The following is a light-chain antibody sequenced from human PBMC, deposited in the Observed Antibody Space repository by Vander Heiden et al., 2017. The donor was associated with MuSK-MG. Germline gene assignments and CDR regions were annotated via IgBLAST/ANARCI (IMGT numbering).Light chain of an antibody. CDR3: QAWDSSKVV. Sequence: SYELTQPPSVSVSPGQTASITCSGDTLGDKYACWYQQKPGQSPVLVIYQDSKRPSGIPERFSGSNSGNTATLTISGTQAMDEADYYCQAWDSSKVVFGGGTKLTVL. CDR1: TLGDKY. CDR2: QDS. J-gene: IGLJ2*01. V-gene: IGLV3-1*01.